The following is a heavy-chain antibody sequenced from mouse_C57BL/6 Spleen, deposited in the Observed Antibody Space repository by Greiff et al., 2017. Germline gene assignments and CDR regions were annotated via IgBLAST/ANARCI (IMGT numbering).Heavy chain of an antibody. Sequence: EAKLQESGTVLARPGASVKMSCKTSGYTFTSYWMHWVKQRPGQGLEWIGAISPGNSDTSYNQKFKGKAKLTAVTSASTAYMELSSLRNEEPAVYYCTRYWGGGYFDYWGQGTTLTVSS. D-gene: IGHD4-1*01. CDR2: ISPGNSDT. CDR1: GYTFTSYW. V-gene: IGHV1-5*01. J-gene: IGHJ2*01. CDR3: TRYWGGGYFDY.